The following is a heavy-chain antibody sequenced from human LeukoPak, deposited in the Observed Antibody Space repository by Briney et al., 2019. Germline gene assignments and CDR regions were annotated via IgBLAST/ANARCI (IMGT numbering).Heavy chain of an antibody. Sequence: ASVKVSCKASGYTFTGYYMHWVRQAPGQGLEWMGWINPNSGGTNYAQKFQGRVTMTRDTSTSTAYMELSRLRSDDTAVYYCARRRPPLYMYYYYGMDVWGQGTTVTVSS. CDR1: GYTFTGYY. CDR2: INPNSGGT. V-gene: IGHV1-2*02. J-gene: IGHJ6*02. CDR3: ARRRPPLYMYYYYGMDV. D-gene: IGHD4-11*01.